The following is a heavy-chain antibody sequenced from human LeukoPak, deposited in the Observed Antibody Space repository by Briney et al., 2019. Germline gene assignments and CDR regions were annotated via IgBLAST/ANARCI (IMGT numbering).Heavy chain of an antibody. CDR2: INTDGGTT. J-gene: IGHJ4*02. D-gene: IGHD5-24*01. CDR1: GFTFSTFA. Sequence: GGSLRLSCAASGFTFSTFAMQRVRQAPEKGLEYVSGINTDGGTTYYANSVKGRFTISRDNPKNTLHLQMGSLRVEDTAVYYCARDGVATNDYWGQGTLVTVSS. V-gene: IGHV3-64*01. CDR3: ARDGVATNDY.